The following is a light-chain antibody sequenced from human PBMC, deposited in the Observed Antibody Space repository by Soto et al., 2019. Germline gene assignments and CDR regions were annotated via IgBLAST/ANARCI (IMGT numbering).Light chain of an antibody. Sequence: QSVLTQPASVSGSPGQSITISCAGTSSDVGGYNFVSWYQQHPDKAPKLMIYDVRNRPSGVSNRFSGSKSGSTASLTISGLQAEDEADYYCASYTSSDTEVFGTGTKVTVL. CDR1: SSDVGGYNF. CDR3: ASYTSSDTEV. CDR2: DVR. V-gene: IGLV2-14*03. J-gene: IGLJ1*01.